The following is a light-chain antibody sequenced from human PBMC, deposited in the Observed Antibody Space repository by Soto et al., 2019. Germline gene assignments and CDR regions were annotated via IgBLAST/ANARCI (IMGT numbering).Light chain of an antibody. J-gene: IGKJ3*01. V-gene: IGKV3-20*01. Sequence: EIVLTKSPGTLSLSPGERATLSCRASQGINSTYVACYQQKSGQAPRLLIYAASIRATGIPDRFSGSGSGTDFTLTISRLEPEDFVVYYCQHYGSSFTFGPGTKVDIK. CDR1: QGINSTY. CDR2: AAS. CDR3: QHYGSSFT.